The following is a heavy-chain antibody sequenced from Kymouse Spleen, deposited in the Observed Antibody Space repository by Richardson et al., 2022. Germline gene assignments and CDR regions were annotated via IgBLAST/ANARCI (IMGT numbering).Heavy chain of an antibody. CDR1: GFTFSNAW. Sequence: EVQLVESGGGLVKPGGSLRLSCAASGFTFSNAWMSWVRQAPGKGLEWVGRIKSKTDGGTTDYAAPVKGRFTISRDDSKNTLYLQMNSLKTEDTAVYYCTTGIAVAGTYYYYYGMDVWGQGTTVTVSS. V-gene: IGHV3-15*01. CDR3: TTGIAVAGTYYYYYGMDV. CDR2: IKSKTDGGTT. D-gene: IGHD6-19*01. J-gene: IGHJ6*02.